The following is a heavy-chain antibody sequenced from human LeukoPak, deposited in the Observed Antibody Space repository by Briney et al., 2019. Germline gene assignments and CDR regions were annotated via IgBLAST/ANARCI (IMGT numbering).Heavy chain of an antibody. V-gene: IGHV4-59*08. D-gene: IGHD1-26*01. CDR3: ARHDDWATGRYCFDY. CDR2: VFYSGTN. CDR1: GGSISSYY. J-gene: IGHJ4*02. Sequence: PSETLCLTCTVSGGSISSYYWSWIRQSPGKGLEWIAYVFYSGTNKYNPSLKSRVTLSVDSSKNQFSLKLNSVTAADTAIYYCARHDDWATGRYCFDYSGQGTLLTASS.